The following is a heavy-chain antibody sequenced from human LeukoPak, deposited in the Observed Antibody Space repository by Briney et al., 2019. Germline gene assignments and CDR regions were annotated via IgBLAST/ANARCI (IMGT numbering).Heavy chain of an antibody. J-gene: IGHJ6*03. V-gene: IGHV1-46*01. CDR3: ARGGYSGYGHSASAIYYYYYYMDV. CDR2: INPSGGST. Sequence: ASVKVSCKASGYTFTSYYMHWVRQAPGQGLEWMGIINPSGGSTSYAQKFQGRVTMTRDMSTSTVYMELSSLRSEDTAVYYCARGGYSGYGHSASAIYYYYYYMDVWGKGTTVTVSS. D-gene: IGHD5-12*01. CDR1: GYTFTSYY.